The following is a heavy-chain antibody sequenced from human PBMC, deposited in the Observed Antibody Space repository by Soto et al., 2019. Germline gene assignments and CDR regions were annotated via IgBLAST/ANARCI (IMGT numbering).Heavy chain of an antibody. V-gene: IGHV1-18*01. CDR3: ARVPPRITMIVVVLGPPDY. Sequence: GASVKVSCKASDYTFTSHGISWVRQAPGQGLEWMGWISAYNGNTNYAQKLQGRVTMTTDTSTSTAYMELRSLRSDDTAVYYCARVPPRITMIVVVLGPPDYWGQGTLVTVSS. CDR2: ISAYNGNT. J-gene: IGHJ4*02. D-gene: IGHD3-22*01. CDR1: DYTFTSHG.